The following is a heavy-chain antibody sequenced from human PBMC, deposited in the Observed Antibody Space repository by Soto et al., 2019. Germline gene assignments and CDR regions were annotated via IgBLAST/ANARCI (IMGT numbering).Heavy chain of an antibody. CDR2: ISSSGNYM. J-gene: IGHJ4*02. Sequence: EVQLVESGGGLAKPGGSLRLSCAASGFTFSNYGMNWVRQAPGKGLEWVSSISSSGNYMYYADSVKGRSTISRDTAKNSLDPQMNRLTAEAPAVYYCTRDCSSTSCYGGHFDEWGQGTLLTVSS. CDR3: TRDCSSTSCYGGHFDE. D-gene: IGHD2-2*01. V-gene: IGHV3-21*01. CDR1: GFTFSNYG.